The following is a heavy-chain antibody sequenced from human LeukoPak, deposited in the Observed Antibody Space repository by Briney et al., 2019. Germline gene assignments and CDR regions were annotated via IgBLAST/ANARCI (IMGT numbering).Heavy chain of an antibody. CDR2: IWYDGSNK. Sequence: GGSLRHSCAASGFTFSSYGMHWVRQAPGKGLEWVAVIWYDGSNKYYADSVKGRFTISRDNSKNTLYLQMNSLRAEDTAVYYCARTKRYYGSGSYYTAYLDYWGQGTLVTVSS. CDR1: GFTFSSYG. D-gene: IGHD3-10*01. J-gene: IGHJ4*02. V-gene: IGHV3-33*01. CDR3: ARTKRYYGSGSYYTAYLDY.